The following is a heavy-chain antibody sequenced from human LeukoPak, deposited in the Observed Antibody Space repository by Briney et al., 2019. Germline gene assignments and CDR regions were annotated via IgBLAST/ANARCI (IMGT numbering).Heavy chain of an antibody. D-gene: IGHD2-21*02. V-gene: IGHV4-59*01. CDR3: ARRGVVTATSFDAMDV. CDR1: GGSISSYY. Sequence: PSETLSLTCTVSGGSISSYYWSWIRQPPVKGLEWIGYIYYTGSTNYSPSLKSRVTISVDTSKTQFSLRLSSVTTADTGVYYRARRGVVTATSFDAMDVWGNGTTVTVSS. J-gene: IGHJ6*03. CDR2: IYYTGST.